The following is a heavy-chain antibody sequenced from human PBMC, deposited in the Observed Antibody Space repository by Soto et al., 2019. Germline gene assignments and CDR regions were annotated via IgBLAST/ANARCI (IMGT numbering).Heavy chain of an antibody. Sequence: SETLSLTCTVSGGSISHYFWSWIRQPPGKGLEWIAYFFYNGSTNYNPSLKSRVTISADTSKSQFSLKLSYVTAADTAVYYCARDRYMDVWGKGTTVTVSS. CDR3: ARDRYMDV. CDR2: FFYNGST. J-gene: IGHJ6*03. V-gene: IGHV4-59*01. CDR1: GGSISHYF.